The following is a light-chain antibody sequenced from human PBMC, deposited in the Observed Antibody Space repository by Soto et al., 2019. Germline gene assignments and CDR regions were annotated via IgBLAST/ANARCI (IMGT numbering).Light chain of an antibody. CDR1: QTISSW. CDR2: KAS. V-gene: IGKV1-5*03. J-gene: IGKJ2*01. CDR3: HTYNSYSLHT. Sequence: DIQMTQSPSTLSGSVGDRVTITCRASQTISSWLAWYQQKPGKAPKLLIYKASTLKSGVPSRFSGSGSGTEFTLTISSLQPDDCATYYCHTYNSYSLHTFGQGTKLEIK.